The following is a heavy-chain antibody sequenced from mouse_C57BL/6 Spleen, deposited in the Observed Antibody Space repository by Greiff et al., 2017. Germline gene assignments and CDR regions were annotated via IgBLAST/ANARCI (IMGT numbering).Heavy chain of an antibody. V-gene: IGHV1-82*01. CDR3: VTGTDWFAY. J-gene: IGHJ3*01. Sequence: VQLQQSGPELVKPGASVKISCKASGYAFSSSWMNWVKQRPGKGLEWIGRIYPGDGDTNYNGKFKGKATLTADKSSSTAYMQLSSLTSEDSAVYFCVTGTDWFAYWGQGTLVTVSA. CDR1: GYAFSSSW. D-gene: IGHD2-13*01. CDR2: IYPGDGDT.